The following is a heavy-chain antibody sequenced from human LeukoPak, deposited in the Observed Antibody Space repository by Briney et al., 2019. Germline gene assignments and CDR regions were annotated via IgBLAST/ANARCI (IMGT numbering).Heavy chain of an antibody. J-gene: IGHJ4*02. D-gene: IGHD3-10*01. CDR1: GGSISSYY. V-gene: IGHV4-59*01. Sequence: PPETLSLTCTVSGGSISSYYWSWIRQPPGKGLEWIGYIYYSGSTNYNPSLKSRVTISVDTSKNQFSLKLSSVTAADTAVYYCARGGTYYYGSGSHDYWGQGTLVTVSS. CDR2: IYYSGST. CDR3: ARGGTYYYGSGSHDY.